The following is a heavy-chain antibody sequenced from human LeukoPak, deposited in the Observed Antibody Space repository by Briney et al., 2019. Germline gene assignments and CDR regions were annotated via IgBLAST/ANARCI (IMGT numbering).Heavy chain of an antibody. CDR1: GFTFSNAW. CDR2: IKSKTDGGTT. V-gene: IGHV3-15*01. CDR3: TTIGGRYCSGGSCYIDY. Sequence: GGSLRLSCAASGFTFSNAWMSWVRQAPGKGLEWVGRIKSKTDGGTTDYAAPVKGRFTISRDDSKSTLYLQMNSLKTEDTAVYYCTTIGGRYCSGGSCYIDYWGQGTLVTVSS. J-gene: IGHJ4*02. D-gene: IGHD2-15*01.